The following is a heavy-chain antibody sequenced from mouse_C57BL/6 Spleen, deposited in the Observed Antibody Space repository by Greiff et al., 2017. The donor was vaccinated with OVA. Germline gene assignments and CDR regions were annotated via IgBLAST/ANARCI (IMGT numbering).Heavy chain of an antibody. V-gene: IGHV7-1*01. Sequence: EVQGVESGGGLVQSGRSLRLSCATSGFTFSDFYMEWVRQAPGKGLEWIAASRNKANDYTTEYSASVKGRFIVSRDTSQSILYLQMNALRAEDTAIYYCARDARGSDWYFDVWGTGTTVTVSS. J-gene: IGHJ1*03. CDR2: SRNKANDYTT. CDR3: ARDARGSDWYFDV. D-gene: IGHD1-1*01. CDR1: GFTFSDFY.